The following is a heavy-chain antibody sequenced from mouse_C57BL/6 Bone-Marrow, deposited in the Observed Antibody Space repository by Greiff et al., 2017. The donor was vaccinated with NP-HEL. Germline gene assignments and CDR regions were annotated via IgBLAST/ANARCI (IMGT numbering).Heavy chain of an antibody. J-gene: IGHJ3*01. Sequence: QVQLQQPGAELVRPGTSVKLSCKASGYTFTSYWMHWVKQRPGQGLEWIGVIDPSDSYTNYNQKFKGKATLTVDTSSSPAYMQLSSLTSEDSAVYYCARWIYYDYAFAYWGQGTLVTVSA. D-gene: IGHD2-4*01. V-gene: IGHV1-59*01. CDR3: ARWIYYDYAFAY. CDR1: GYTFTSYW. CDR2: IDPSDSYT.